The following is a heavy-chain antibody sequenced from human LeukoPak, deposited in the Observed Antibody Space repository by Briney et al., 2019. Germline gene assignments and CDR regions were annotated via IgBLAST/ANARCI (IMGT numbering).Heavy chain of an antibody. V-gene: IGHV1-18*01. Sequence: ASVKVSCKASGYTFTSYGISWVRQAPRQGLEWMGWISAYNGNTNYAQKLQGRVTMTTDTSTSTAYMELRSLRSDDTAVYYCAREPYYDILTGYYTYFDYWGQGTLVTVSS. CDR1: GYTFTSYG. CDR3: AREPYYDILTGYYTYFDY. J-gene: IGHJ4*02. CDR2: ISAYNGNT. D-gene: IGHD3-9*01.